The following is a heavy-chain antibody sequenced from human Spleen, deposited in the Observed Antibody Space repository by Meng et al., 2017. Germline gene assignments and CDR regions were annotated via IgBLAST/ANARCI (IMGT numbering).Heavy chain of an antibody. Sequence: VRRQECGPGLVWSSETLSRTCSVLGASVSSGSKSWTWIRQPPGKGLEWIGYVYYNGHTSYKPSLKSRVTISMDTSKRQFSLKLTSVTAADAAVYYCARAGFGELYNWFDPWGQGTLVTVSS. J-gene: IGHJ5*02. CDR1: GASVSSGSKS. CDR3: ARAGFGELYNWFDP. CDR2: VYYNGHT. V-gene: IGHV4-61*01. D-gene: IGHD3-10*01.